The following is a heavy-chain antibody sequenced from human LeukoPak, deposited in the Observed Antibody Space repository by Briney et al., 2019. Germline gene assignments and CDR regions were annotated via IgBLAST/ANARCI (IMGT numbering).Heavy chain of an antibody. D-gene: IGHD1-1*01. CDR2: ISSSGSTI. J-gene: IGHJ6*02. V-gene: IGHV3-11*01. CDR1: GFTFSDYY. CDR3: ARGPVSGKDDYYGMDV. Sequence: GGSLRLSCAASGFTFSDYYMSWIRQAPGKGLEWVSYISSSGSTIYYADSVKGRFTISRDNAKNSLYLQMNSLRAEDTAVYYSARGPVSGKDDYYGMDVWGQGTTVTVSS.